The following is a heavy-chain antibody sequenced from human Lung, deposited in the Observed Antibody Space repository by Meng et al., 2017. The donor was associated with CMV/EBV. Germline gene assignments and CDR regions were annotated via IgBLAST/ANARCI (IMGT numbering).Heavy chain of an antibody. Sequence: ASXXVSXKASGYTFTGYFIHWVRQAPGQGLEWMGWINPNSGGTIYAQKFQGRFTVTRDTSITTAYLELSRLRSDDTAIYYCARGSVAGTAVEWFDPWGQGSXVTVSS. J-gene: IGHJ5*02. CDR2: INPNSGGT. D-gene: IGHD6-19*01. CDR1: GYTFTGYF. V-gene: IGHV1-2*02. CDR3: ARGSVAGTAVEWFDP.